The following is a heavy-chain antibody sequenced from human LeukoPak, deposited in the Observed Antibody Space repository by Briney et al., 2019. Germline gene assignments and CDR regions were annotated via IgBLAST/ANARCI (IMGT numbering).Heavy chain of an antibody. CDR3: ARGVLGIAVAGQSFFDY. Sequence: GASVKVSCKASGYTFTGYYMHWVRQAPGQGLEWMGWINPNSGGTNYAQKFQGRVTMTRDTSISTAYMELSGLRSDDTAVYYCARGVLGIAVAGQSFFDYWGQGTLVTVSS. J-gene: IGHJ4*02. CDR2: INPNSGGT. V-gene: IGHV1-2*02. CDR1: GYTFTGYY. D-gene: IGHD6-19*01.